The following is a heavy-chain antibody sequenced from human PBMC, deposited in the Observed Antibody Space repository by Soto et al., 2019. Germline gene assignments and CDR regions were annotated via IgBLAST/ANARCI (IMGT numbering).Heavy chain of an antibody. J-gene: IGHJ5*02. CDR3: ARGGVVEVVVPAAWGQRIRFDP. V-gene: IGHV4-34*01. Sequence: SETLSLTXAVYGGSFSGYYWSWIRQPPAKGLEWIGEINHSGSTNYNPSLKSRVTISVDTSKNQFSLKLSSVTAADTAVYYCARGGVVEVVVPAAWGQRIRFDPWGQGTLVTVSS. D-gene: IGHD2-2*01. CDR2: INHSGST. CDR1: GGSFSGYY.